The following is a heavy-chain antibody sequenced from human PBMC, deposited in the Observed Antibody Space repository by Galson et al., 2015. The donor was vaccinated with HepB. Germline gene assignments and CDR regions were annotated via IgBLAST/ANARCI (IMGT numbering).Heavy chain of an antibody. V-gene: IGHV4-59*12. CDR3: ARDQQLVPEGAFDI. CDR1: GGSISSYY. J-gene: IGHJ3*02. CDR2: VHYSGST. D-gene: IGHD6-13*01. Sequence: SETLSLTCTVSGGSISSYYWSWIRQPPGKGLEWIGNVHYSGSTSYNPSLKSRVTISVDMPKNQVSLKMSSVTAADTAVYYCARDQQLVPEGAFDISGQGTMVTVSS.